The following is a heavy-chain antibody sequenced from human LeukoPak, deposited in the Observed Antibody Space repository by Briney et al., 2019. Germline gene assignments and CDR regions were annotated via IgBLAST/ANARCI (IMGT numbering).Heavy chain of an antibody. CDR1: GGSFSGYY. Sequence: SETLSLTCAVYGGSFSGYYWSWIRQPPGKGLEWIGEINHSGSTNYNPSLKSRVTISVDTSKNQFSLKLSSVTAADTAVYYCARHDYGDYGRPMWGQGTLVTVSS. D-gene: IGHD4-17*01. J-gene: IGHJ4*02. CDR2: INHSGST. V-gene: IGHV4-34*01. CDR3: ARHDYGDYGRPM.